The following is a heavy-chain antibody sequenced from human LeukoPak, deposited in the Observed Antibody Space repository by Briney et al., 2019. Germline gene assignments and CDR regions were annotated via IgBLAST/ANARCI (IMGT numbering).Heavy chain of an antibody. CDR3: ARGRKEPSDIVVAYYYYYGMDV. CDR2: INHSGST. D-gene: IGHD2-2*01. V-gene: IGHV4-30-2*01. J-gene: IGHJ6*02. Sequence: SQTLSLTCAVSGGSISSGGYSWSWIRQPPGKGLEWIGYINHSGSTNYNPSLKSRVTISVDTSKNQFSLKLSSVTAADTAVYYCARGRKEPSDIVVAYYYYYGMDVWGQGTTVTVSS. CDR1: GGSISSGGYS.